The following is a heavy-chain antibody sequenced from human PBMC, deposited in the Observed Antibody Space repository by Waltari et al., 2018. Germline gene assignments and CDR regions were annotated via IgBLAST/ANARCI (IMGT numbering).Heavy chain of an antibody. D-gene: IGHD5-12*01. CDR3: VRNLVANGGDF. V-gene: IGHV3-48*03. Sequence: EVQLVESGGGLEQPGGSLTLSCAASGCSFSNYEMSWVRQAPGKGLGWVSYISTTGSTIYYADSLKGRFTISRDDAKSSLYLQMNSLRAEDTAVYYCVRNLVANGGDFWGQGTLVTVSS. CDR1: GCSFSNYE. J-gene: IGHJ4*02. CDR2: ISTTGSTI.